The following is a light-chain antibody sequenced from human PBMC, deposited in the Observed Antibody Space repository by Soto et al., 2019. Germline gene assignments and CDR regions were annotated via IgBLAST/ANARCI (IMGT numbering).Light chain of an antibody. V-gene: IGLV2-14*01. CDR3: TSYTSSATWL. Sequence: QSALTQPASVSRSPGQSITISCTGTSNDIGGYNFVSWFQQHPGKAPKLMIFDVTNRPSGVSDRFSGYKSGNMASLTISGLQAEDEADYYCTSYTSSATWLFGGGTKLTVL. CDR1: SNDIGGYNF. J-gene: IGLJ3*02. CDR2: DVT.